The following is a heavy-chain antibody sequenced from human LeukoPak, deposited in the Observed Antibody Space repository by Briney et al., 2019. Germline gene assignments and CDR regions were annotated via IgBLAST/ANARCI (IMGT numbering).Heavy chain of an antibody. Sequence: GGSLRLSCAASGFTFSSYGMHWVRQAPGKGLHWVAFIRHDGSTKYYADSVKGRFTISRDDSKNTLYLQMNSLRAEDTAVYYCAKDGSHWIAGFYYGMDVWGQGTTVTVSS. J-gene: IGHJ6*02. CDR1: GFTFSSYG. CDR2: IRHDGSTK. CDR3: AKDGSHWIAGFYYGMDV. D-gene: IGHD2-2*03. V-gene: IGHV3-30*02.